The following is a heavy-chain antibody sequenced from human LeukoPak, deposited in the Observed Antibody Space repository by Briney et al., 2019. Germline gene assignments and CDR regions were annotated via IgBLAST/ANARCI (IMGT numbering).Heavy chain of an antibody. CDR2: ISSNGGST. Sequence: GGSLRLSCAASGFTFSSYAMHWVRQAPGKGLEYVSAISSNGGSTYYANSVKGRFTISRDNSKNTLYLQMGSLRAEDMAVYYCARVESGWYLDYWGQGTPVTVSS. V-gene: IGHV3-64*01. CDR3: ARVESGWYLDY. D-gene: IGHD6-19*01. J-gene: IGHJ4*02. CDR1: GFTFSSYA.